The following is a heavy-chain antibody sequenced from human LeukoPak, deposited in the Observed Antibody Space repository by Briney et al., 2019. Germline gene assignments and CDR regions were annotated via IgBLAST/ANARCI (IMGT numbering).Heavy chain of an antibody. Sequence: GGSLRLSCAASGFTFSSYSMNWVRQAPGKGREWVSSISSSSSYIYYADSVKGRFTISRDNAKNSLYLQMNSLRAEDTAVYYCARDGWELLLVYGMDVWGQGTTVTVPS. CDR2: ISSSSSYI. V-gene: IGHV3-21*01. CDR1: GFTFSSYS. CDR3: ARDGWELLLVYGMDV. D-gene: IGHD1-26*01. J-gene: IGHJ6*02.